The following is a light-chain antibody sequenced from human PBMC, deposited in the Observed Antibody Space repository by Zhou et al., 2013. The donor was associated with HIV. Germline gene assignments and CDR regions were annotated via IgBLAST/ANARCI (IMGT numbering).Light chain of an antibody. V-gene: IGKV1-5*03. CDR3: QQYYSYPLT. CDR2: KAS. CDR1: QSVSVF. J-gene: IGKJ4*01. Sequence: DIQMTQSPSTLSASVGDRVTITCRASQSVSVFLAWYQQKPGKAPKLLIDKASSLESGVPSRFSGSRSGTEFTLTISSLQPDDFGSYYCQQYYSYPLTFGGGPRWTSN.